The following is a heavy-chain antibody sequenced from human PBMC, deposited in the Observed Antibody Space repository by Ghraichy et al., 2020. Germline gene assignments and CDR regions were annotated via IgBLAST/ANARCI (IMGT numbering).Heavy chain of an antibody. CDR2: INHSGST. D-gene: IGHD3-10*01. V-gene: IGHV4-34*01. CDR3: ARGGITMVRGPKFGMDV. Sequence: SETLSLTCAVYGGSFSGYYWSWIRQPPGKGLEWIGEINHSGSTNYNPSLKSRVTISVDTSKNQFSLKLSSVTAADTAVYYCARGGITMVRGPKFGMDVWGQGTTVTVSS. J-gene: IGHJ6*02. CDR1: GGSFSGYY.